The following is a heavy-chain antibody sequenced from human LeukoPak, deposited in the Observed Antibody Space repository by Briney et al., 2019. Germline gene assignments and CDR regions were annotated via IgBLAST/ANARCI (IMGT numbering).Heavy chain of an antibody. V-gene: IGHV3-23*01. CDR3: AKGGHDFWSGSLWFDP. D-gene: IGHD3-3*01. CDR1: GFTFSSYA. CDR2: ISGSGGRT. J-gene: IGHJ5*02. Sequence: PGGSLRLSCAASGFTFSSYAMSWVRQAPGKGLEWVSAISGSGGRTYYADSVKGRFTISRDNSKNTLYLQMNSLRAEDTAVYYCAKGGHDFWSGSLWFDPWGQGTLVTVSS.